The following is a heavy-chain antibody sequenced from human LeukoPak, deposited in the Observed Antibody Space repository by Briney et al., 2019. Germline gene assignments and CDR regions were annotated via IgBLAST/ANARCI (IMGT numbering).Heavy chain of an antibody. CDR1: GGSISSYY. V-gene: IGHV4-59*01. J-gene: IGHJ6*03. CDR2: IYYSGST. Sequence: SETLSLTCTVSGGSISSYYWSWIRQPPGKGLEWIGYIYYSGSTNYNPSLKSRVTISVDTSKNQFSLKLSSMTAADTAVYYCARTTEGYAGGPGYAYYYYMDVWGKGTTVTISS. CDR3: ARTTEGYAGGPGYAYYYYMDV. D-gene: IGHD5-12*01.